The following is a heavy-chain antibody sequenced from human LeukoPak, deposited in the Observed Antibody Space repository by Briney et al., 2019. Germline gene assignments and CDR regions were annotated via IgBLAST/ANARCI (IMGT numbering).Heavy chain of an antibody. V-gene: IGHV4-59*01. Sequence: PSETLSLTCTVSGGSISSYYWSWIRQPPGKGLEWIGYIYYSGSTNYNPSLKSRVTISVDTSKNQFSLKLSSVTAADTAVYYCARSILPYDSSGYLDYWGQGTLVTVSS. D-gene: IGHD3-22*01. CDR1: GGSISSYY. CDR2: IYYSGST. J-gene: IGHJ4*02. CDR3: ARSILPYDSSGYLDY.